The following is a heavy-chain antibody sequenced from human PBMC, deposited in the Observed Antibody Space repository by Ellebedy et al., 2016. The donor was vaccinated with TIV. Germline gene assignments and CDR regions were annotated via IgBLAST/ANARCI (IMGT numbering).Heavy chain of an antibody. D-gene: IGHD3-9*01. J-gene: IGHJ3*02. CDR2: IYPGDSDT. CDR1: GYHFSNYW. Sequence: GESLKISXKGSGYHFSNYWIGWVRQMPGKSLEWMRIIYPGDSDTRYSPSFQGHVTISADKSISTAYLQWSSLRASDTAIYYCAKTLYDDNAFDIWGQGTVVTVSS. CDR3: AKTLYDDNAFDI. V-gene: IGHV5-51*06.